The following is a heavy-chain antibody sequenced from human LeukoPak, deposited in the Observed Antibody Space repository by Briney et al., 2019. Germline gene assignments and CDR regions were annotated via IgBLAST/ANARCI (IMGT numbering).Heavy chain of an antibody. D-gene: IGHD3-10*01. CDR2: ISGSGGSA. Sequence: GGSLRLSCAASGFTFSSYAMSWVRQAPGKGLEWVSAISGSGGSAYYADSVKGRFTISRDNSKNTLYLQMNSLRAEDTAVYYCANSVRGVHFDYWGQGTLVTVSS. CDR3: ANSVRGVHFDY. J-gene: IGHJ4*02. V-gene: IGHV3-23*01. CDR1: GFTFSSYA.